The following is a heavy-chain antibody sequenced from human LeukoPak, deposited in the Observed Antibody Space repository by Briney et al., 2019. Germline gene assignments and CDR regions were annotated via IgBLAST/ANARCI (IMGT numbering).Heavy chain of an antibody. D-gene: IGHD5-12*01. CDR2: IXNNGGYT. V-gene: IGHV3-23*01. Sequence: SLRXSCAASXXTXXSSXMSWXRXAPGKGLXWVXXIXNNGGYTYYADSVQGRFTISRDNSKSTLCLQMNSLRAEDTAVYYCAKDRGGYSGYGLFDYWGQGTLVTVSS. CDR3: AKDRGGYSGYGLFDY. J-gene: IGHJ4*02. CDR1: XXTXXSSX.